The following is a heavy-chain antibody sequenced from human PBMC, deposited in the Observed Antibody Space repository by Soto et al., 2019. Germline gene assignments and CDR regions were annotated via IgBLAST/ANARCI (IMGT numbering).Heavy chain of an antibody. V-gene: IGHV3-53*04. CDR3: ARGGGHMDV. Sequence: EVQLVESGGGLVQPGGSLRLSCAASGFTVGTNYLTWVRQAPGKGLEWVSVVYSGGTTFYADSVKGRFTISRHNSENTLYLQMNSLRPDDTAVYYWARGGGHMDVWGKGTTVIVSS. CDR2: VYSGGTT. J-gene: IGHJ6*03. CDR1: GFTVGTNY. D-gene: IGHD2-15*01.